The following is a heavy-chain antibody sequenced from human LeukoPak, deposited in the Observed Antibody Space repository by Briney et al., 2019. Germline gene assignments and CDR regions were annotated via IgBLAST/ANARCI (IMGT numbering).Heavy chain of an antibody. Sequence: PGRSLRLSCAASGFTFSSYGMHWVRQAPGKGLEWVAVISYDGSYKYYADSVKGRFTISRDNSKNTLYLQMNSLRAEDTAVYYCAKVRLEGTTYYYYYGMDVWGQGTTVTVSS. D-gene: IGHD1-7*01. CDR1: GFTFSSYG. CDR3: AKVRLEGTTYYYYYGMDV. V-gene: IGHV3-30*18. J-gene: IGHJ6*02. CDR2: ISYDGSYK.